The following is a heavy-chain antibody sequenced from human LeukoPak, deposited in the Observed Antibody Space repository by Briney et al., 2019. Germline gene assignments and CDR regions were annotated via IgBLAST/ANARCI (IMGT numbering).Heavy chain of an antibody. D-gene: IGHD3-22*01. CDR2: IYSGGST. J-gene: IGHJ6*03. CDR1: GFTVSSNY. V-gene: IGHV3-53*01. Sequence: GGSLRLSCAASGFTVSSNYMSWVRQAPGKGLEWVSVIYSGGSTYYADSVKGRFTISRDNSKNTLYLQMNSLRAEDTAVYYCASSTMIVYYYYYYMDVWGKGTTVTVSS. CDR3: ASSTMIVYYYYYYMDV.